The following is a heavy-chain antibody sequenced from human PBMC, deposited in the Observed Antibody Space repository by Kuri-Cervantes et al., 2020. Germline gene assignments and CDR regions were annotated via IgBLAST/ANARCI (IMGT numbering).Heavy chain of an antibody. CDR2: ISSSGSTI. J-gene: IGHJ3*02. CDR1: GFTFSNSD. Sequence: GGSLRLSCAASGFTFSNSDMNWVHQAPGKGLEWVSYISSSGSTIYYADSVKGRFTISRDNAKNSLYLQMNSLRAEDTAVYYCARAGGVVVVMFAFDIWGQGTMVTVSS. V-gene: IGHV3-11*01. D-gene: IGHD3-22*01. CDR3: ARAGGVVVVMFAFDI.